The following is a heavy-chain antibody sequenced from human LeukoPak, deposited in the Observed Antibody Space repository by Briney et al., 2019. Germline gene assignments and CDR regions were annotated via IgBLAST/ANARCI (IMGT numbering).Heavy chain of an antibody. J-gene: IGHJ4*02. D-gene: IGHD3-10*01. Sequence: GGSLRLSYAASGFTFSSYGMHWVRQAPGKGLEGVAFIRYDGSDKYYADSVKGRFTISRDNSKNTLYLQMNSLRAEDTAVYYCANLPLVRGVILAVVYWGQGTLVIVSS. CDR2: IRYDGSDK. CDR1: GFTFSSYG. V-gene: IGHV3-30*02. CDR3: ANLPLVRGVILAVVY.